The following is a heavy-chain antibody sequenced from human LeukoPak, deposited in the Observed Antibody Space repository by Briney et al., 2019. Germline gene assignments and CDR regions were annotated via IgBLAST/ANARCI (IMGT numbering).Heavy chain of an antibody. V-gene: IGHV1-69*04. J-gene: IGHJ4*02. D-gene: IGHD2-2*01. CDR1: GGTFSSYA. CDR3: ARDCSSTSCSLDY. CDR2: IIPIFGIA. Sequence: SVKVSCKASGGTFSSYAISWVRQAPGQGLEWMGRIIPIFGIANYAQKFQGRVTITADKSTSTAYMELSSLRSEDTAVYYCARDCSSTSCSLDYWGQGTLVTVSS.